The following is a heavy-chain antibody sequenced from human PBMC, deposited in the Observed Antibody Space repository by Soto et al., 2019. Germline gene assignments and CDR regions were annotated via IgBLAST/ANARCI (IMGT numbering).Heavy chain of an antibody. J-gene: IGHJ4*02. CDR2: IYYSGST. Sequence: SETLSLACTFSGGSIISSSYYWGWIRQPPGKGLEWIGSIYYSGSTYYNPSLKSRVTISVDTSKNQFSLKLSSVTAADTAVYYCARWYYDFWSGDFDYWGQGTLVTVSS. CDR3: ARWYYDFWSGDFDY. V-gene: IGHV4-39*01. D-gene: IGHD3-3*01. CDR1: GGSIISSSYY.